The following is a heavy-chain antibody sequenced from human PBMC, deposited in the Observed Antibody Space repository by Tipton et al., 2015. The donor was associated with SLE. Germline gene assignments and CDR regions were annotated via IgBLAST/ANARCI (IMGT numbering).Heavy chain of an antibody. V-gene: IGHV1-69*05. CDR1: GGTFSSYA. J-gene: IGHJ3*02. D-gene: IGHD3-10*01. Sequence: QSGPEVKKPGSSVKVSCKASGGTFSSYAISWVRQAPGQGLEWMGGIIPIFGTANYAQKFQGRVTITTDESTSTAYMELSSLRSEDTAVYYCARLDYGSGNYYYVFDIWGQGTMVTVSS. CDR3: ARLDYGSGNYYYVFDI. CDR2: IIPIFGTA.